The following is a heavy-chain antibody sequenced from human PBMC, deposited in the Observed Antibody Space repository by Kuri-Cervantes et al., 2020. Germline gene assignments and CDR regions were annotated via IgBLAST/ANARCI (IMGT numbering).Heavy chain of an antibody. CDR2: IGTAGDT. V-gene: IGHV3-13*01. Sequence: LSLTCAASGFTFSSYDMHWVRQATGKGLEWVSAIGTAGDTYYPGSVKGRFTISRENAKNSLYLQMNSLRAGDTAVYYCARADLPYFDWLFSDAFDIWGQGTMVTVSS. D-gene: IGHD3-9*01. CDR3: ARADLPYFDWLFSDAFDI. J-gene: IGHJ3*02. CDR1: GFTFSSYD.